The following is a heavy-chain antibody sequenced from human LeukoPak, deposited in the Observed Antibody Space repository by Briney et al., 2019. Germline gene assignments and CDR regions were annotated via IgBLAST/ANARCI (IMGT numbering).Heavy chain of an antibody. CDR2: INPSGGST. D-gene: IGHD3-3*01. Sequence: ASVKVSCKASGGTFSSYAISWVRQAPGQGLEWMGIINPSGGSTSYAQKFQGRVTMTRDTSTSTVYMELSSLRSEDTAVYYCARDGEIDYDFWSGYYRGSDYWGQGTLVTVSS. CDR1: GGTFSSYA. CDR3: ARDGEIDYDFWSGYYRGSDY. V-gene: IGHV1-46*01. J-gene: IGHJ4*02.